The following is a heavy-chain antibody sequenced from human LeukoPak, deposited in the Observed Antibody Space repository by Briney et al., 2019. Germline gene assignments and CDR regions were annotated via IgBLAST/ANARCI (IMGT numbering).Heavy chain of an antibody. Sequence: GGSLRLSCAASGFTFSSYAMHWVRQAPGKGLEWVAVISYDGSNKYYADSVKGRFTISRDNAKNSLYLQMNSLRAEDTAVYYCARDENYYGDYLYYWGQGTLVTVSS. J-gene: IGHJ4*02. V-gene: IGHV3-30*04. CDR1: GFTFSSYA. CDR2: ISYDGSNK. D-gene: IGHD4-17*01. CDR3: ARDENYYGDYLYY.